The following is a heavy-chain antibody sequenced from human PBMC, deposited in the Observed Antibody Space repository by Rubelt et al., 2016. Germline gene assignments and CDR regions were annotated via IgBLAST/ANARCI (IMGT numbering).Heavy chain of an antibody. D-gene: IGHD2-2*01. J-gene: IGHJ4*02. CDR1: GYTFTSNI. Sequence: QVQLVQSGAEVKKPGSSVKVSCKASGYTFTSNIMHWVRQAPGQRLEWMGWIEAGNGHTNYAQKLQGRVTMTTDTSTSTAYMERRSLVSDDTAVYYCARLGYCSRTSCSHFDYWGQGTLVTVSS. CDR3: ARLGYCSRTSCSHFDY. V-gene: IGHV1-3*01. CDR2: IEAGNGHT.